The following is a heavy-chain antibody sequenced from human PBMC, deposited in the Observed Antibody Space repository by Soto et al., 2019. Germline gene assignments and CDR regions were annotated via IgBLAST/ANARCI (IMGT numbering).Heavy chain of an antibody. Sequence: QVQLVQSGAEVKKPGSSVKVSCKASGGTFSSYAISWVRQAPGQGLEWMGGIIPICGTANYAQKFQGRVTITADESTSTAYMELSSLRSEDTAVYYCARVGDGCSSTSCYTRYYYYGMDVWGQGTTVTVSS. CDR2: IIPICGTA. J-gene: IGHJ6*02. V-gene: IGHV1-69*01. CDR1: GGTFSSYA. D-gene: IGHD2-2*02. CDR3: ARVGDGCSSTSCYTRYYYYGMDV.